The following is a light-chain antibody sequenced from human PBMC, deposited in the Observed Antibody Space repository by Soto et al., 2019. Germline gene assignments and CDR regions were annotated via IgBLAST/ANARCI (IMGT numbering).Light chain of an antibody. CDR1: QSVSSSY. J-gene: IGKJ5*01. CDR2: GAS. CDR3: QQYGSPIT. V-gene: IGKV3-20*01. Sequence: EIVLTQSPGTLSLSPGERATLSFRASQSVSSSYLAWYQQKPGQAPRLLIYGASSRATGIPDRFSGSGSGTDFTLTISRLEPEDFAVYYCQQYGSPITFGQGTRLEI.